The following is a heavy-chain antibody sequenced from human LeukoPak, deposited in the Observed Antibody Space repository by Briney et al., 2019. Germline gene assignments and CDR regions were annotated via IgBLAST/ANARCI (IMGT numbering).Heavy chain of an antibody. Sequence: GGSLRLSCAASGFTFSSYAMSWVRQAPGKGLEWVSAISGSGGSTYYADSVKGRFTISRDNSKNTLYLQMNSLRAEDTAVYYCARDFYSSGWYGNIDYWGQGTLVTVSS. V-gene: IGHV3-23*01. D-gene: IGHD6-19*01. J-gene: IGHJ4*02. CDR1: GFTFSSYA. CDR2: ISGSGGST. CDR3: ARDFYSSGWYGNIDY.